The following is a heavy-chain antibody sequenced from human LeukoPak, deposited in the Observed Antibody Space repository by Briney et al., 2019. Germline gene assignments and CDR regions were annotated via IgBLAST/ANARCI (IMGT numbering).Heavy chain of an antibody. J-gene: IGHJ4*02. D-gene: IGHD3/OR15-3a*01. V-gene: IGHV3-33*01. CDR3: ARDLDTEAGSFDY. Sequence: TGGSLRLSCAASGFTFSSYGMHWVRQAPGKGLEWVAVVWYDGSNKYYADSVKGRFTISRDNSKNTLDLQMNSLRAEDTAVYYCARDLDTEAGSFDYWGQGTLVTVSS. CDR1: GFTFSSYG. CDR2: VWYDGSNK.